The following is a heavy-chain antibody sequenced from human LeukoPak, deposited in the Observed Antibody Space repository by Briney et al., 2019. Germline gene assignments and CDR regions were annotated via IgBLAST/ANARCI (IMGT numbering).Heavy chain of an antibody. CDR3: ARGVVPAATFGLQESNNWFDP. Sequence: SETLSLTCAVSGGSISSSNWWSWVRQPPGKGLEWIGEIYHSGSTNYNPSLKSRVTISVDKSKNQFSLKLSSVTAADTAVYYCARGVVPAATFGLQESNNWFDPWGQGTLVTVSS. CDR1: GGSISSSNW. V-gene: IGHV4-4*02. D-gene: IGHD2-2*01. J-gene: IGHJ5*02. CDR2: IYHSGST.